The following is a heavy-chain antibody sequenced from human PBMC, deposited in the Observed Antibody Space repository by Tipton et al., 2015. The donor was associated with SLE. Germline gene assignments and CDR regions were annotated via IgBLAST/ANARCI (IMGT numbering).Heavy chain of an antibody. CDR1: GFTFGDYA. CDR2: IRSKAYGGTT. V-gene: IGHV3-49*04. J-gene: IGHJ4*02. CDR3: TREPAVADDYFDY. D-gene: IGHD6-19*01. Sequence: SLRLSCTDSGFTFGDYAMSWVRQAPRKGLEWVGFIRSKAYGGTTEYAASVKGRLTISRDDSKSIAYLQMNSLKTEDTAVYYCTREPAVADDYFDYWGQGTLVTVSS.